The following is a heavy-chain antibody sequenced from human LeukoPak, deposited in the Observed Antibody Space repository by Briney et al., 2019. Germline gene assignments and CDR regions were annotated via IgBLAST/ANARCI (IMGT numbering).Heavy chain of an antibody. V-gene: IGHV3-30-3*01. CDR3: AREDPDSGSYHLNAFDI. J-gene: IGHJ3*02. CDR2: ISYDGSNK. Sequence: PGGSLRLSCAASGFTFSSYAMHWVRQAPGKGLEWVAVISYDGSNKYYADSVKGRFTISRDNSKNTLYLQMNSLRAEDTAVYYCAREDPDSGSYHLNAFDIWGQGTMVTVSS. D-gene: IGHD1-26*01. CDR1: GFTFSSYA.